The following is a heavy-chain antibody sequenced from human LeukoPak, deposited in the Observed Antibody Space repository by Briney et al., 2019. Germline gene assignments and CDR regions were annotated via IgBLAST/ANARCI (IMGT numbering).Heavy chain of an antibody. J-gene: IGHJ4*02. V-gene: IGHV3-53*01. CDR1: GFTVSSNY. CDR3: AKEEGVVAATGNPIDY. D-gene: IGHD2-15*01. Sequence: QTGGSLRLSCAASGFTVSSNYMSWVRQAPGKGLEWVSVIYSGGRTYYADSVKGRFTISRDNSKNTLYLQMNSLRAEDTAVYYCAKEEGVVAATGNPIDYWGQGTLVTVSS. CDR2: IYSGGRT.